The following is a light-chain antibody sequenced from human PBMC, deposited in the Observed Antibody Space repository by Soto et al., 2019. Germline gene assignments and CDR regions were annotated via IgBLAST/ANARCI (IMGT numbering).Light chain of an antibody. CDR3: FSYAGSNNYV. Sequence: QAVLTQPPSASGSPGQSVTISCTGTSSDVGGYNYVSWYQQNPGKAPNLMIYEVSKRPSGVPDRFSGSKSGNTASLTVSGLQAEDEADYYCFSYAGSNNYVFGTGTKLTVL. V-gene: IGLV2-8*01. CDR2: EVS. J-gene: IGLJ1*01. CDR1: SSDVGGYNY.